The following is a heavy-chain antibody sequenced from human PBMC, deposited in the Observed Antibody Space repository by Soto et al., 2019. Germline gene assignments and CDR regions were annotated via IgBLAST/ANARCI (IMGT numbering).Heavy chain of an antibody. CDR1: GFSLRTRGVA. J-gene: IGHJ4*02. CDR3: AHRPRGYAYYFDY. D-gene: IGHD5-12*01. V-gene: IGHV2-5*02. CDR2: IYWDEDK. Sequence: QITLKESGPTLVKPTQTLTLTCTFSGFSLRTRGVAVGWFRQPPGKALEWLALIYWDEDKWYSPSLKSRLTIADDTSKHQVVLTMTSVDPVDTATYYCAHRPRGYAYYFDYWGQGILVTVSS.